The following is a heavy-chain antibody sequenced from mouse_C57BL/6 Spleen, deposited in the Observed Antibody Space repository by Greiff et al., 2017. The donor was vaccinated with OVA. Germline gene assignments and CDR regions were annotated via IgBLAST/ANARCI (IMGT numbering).Heavy chain of an antibody. V-gene: IGHV1-82*01. CDR2: IYPGDGDT. CDR1: GYAFSSSW. CDR3: ARRSGSYDFDY. J-gene: IGHJ2*01. Sequence: QVQLQQSGPELVKPGASVKISCKASGYAFSSSWMNWVKQRPGKGLEWIGRIYPGDGDTNYNGKFKGKATLTADKSSSTAYMQLSSLTSEDFAVCVCARRSGSYDFDYWGQGTTLTVSS. D-gene: IGHD1-1*02.